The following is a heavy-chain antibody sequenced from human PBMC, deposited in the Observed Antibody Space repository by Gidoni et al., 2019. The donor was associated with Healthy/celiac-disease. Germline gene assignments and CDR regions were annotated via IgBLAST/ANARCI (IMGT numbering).Heavy chain of an antibody. CDR3: ARDEEEDDSSGYYSY. D-gene: IGHD3-22*01. CDR2: ISYDGSNK. CDR1: GFTFSSYA. J-gene: IGHJ4*02. V-gene: IGHV3-30-3*01. Sequence: QVHLVESGGGVIQPGRSLRLSCAASGFTFSSYAMHWVRQAPGKGLEWVAVISYDGSNKYYADSVKGRFTISRDNSKNTLYLQMNSLRAEDTAVYYCARDEEEDDSSGYYSYWGQGTLVTVSS.